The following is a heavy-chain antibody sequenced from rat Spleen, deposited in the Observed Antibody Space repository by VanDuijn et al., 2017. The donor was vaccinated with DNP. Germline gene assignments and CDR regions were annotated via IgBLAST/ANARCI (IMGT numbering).Heavy chain of an antibody. Sequence: EVQLVESGGGPVQPGRSLKLSCAASGFTFSNYGMAWVRQAPTKGLEWVASITNSGGSTYYRDSVKGRFTISSDNAKSTLYLQMDSLRSEDTATYYCAKMRGHAYGSFDYWGQGVMVTVSS. CDR1: GFTFSNYG. J-gene: IGHJ2*01. V-gene: IGHV5S13*01. CDR3: AKMRGHAYGSFDY. D-gene: IGHD1-3*01. CDR2: ITNSGGST.